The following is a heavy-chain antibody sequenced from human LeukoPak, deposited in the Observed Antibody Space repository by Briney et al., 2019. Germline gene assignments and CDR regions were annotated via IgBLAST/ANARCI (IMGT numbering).Heavy chain of an antibody. J-gene: IGHJ4*02. V-gene: IGHV3-74*01. CDR2: INSDGSST. CDR1: GFTFSTYW. D-gene: IGHD6-13*01. Sequence: GGSLTLSCAASGFTFSTYWMHWVRQAPGRGLVWISRINSDGSSTSYADSVKGRFTISRDNAKNTLYLQMNSLRAEDRAVYYCARDPSAATGYFDNWGQGTLVTVSS. CDR3: ARDPSAATGYFDN.